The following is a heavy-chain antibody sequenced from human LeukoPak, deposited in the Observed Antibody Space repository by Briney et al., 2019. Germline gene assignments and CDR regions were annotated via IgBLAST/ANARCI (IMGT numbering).Heavy chain of an antibody. CDR1: GFTFSSYW. D-gene: IGHD3-22*01. CDR2: IKQDGSEK. V-gene: IGHV3-7*01. J-gene: IGHJ4*02. CDR3: ARVVRDDSSGYLGSDY. Sequence: GGSLRLSCAASGFTFSSYWMSWVRQAPGKGLEWVANIKQDGSEKYYVDSVKGRFTISRDNAKNSLYLQMNSLRAEDTAVYYCARVVRDDSSGYLGSDYWGQGTLVTVSS.